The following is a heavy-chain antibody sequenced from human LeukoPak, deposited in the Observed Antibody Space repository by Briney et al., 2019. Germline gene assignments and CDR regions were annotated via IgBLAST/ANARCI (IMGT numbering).Heavy chain of an antibody. J-gene: IGHJ4*02. CDR2: IYYSGSP. CDR3: ARNRDGYNSFDY. Sequence: SETLSLTCTVSGGSINNGGYYWSWIRQHPGKGLEWIGYIYYSGSPYYNPSLRSRVTISVDTSKNHFSLKLSSVTAADTAVYYCARNRDGYNSFDYWGQGTLVTVSS. D-gene: IGHD5-24*01. CDR1: GGSINNGGYY. V-gene: IGHV4-31*03.